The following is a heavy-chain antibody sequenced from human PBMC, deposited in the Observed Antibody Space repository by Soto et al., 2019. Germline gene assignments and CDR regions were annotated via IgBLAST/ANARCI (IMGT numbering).Heavy chain of an antibody. J-gene: IGHJ3*02. CDR1: GFTFSSFW. V-gene: IGHV3-74*01. CDR3: ARGDYFDTSGPFSDSFDI. CDR2: IKSDGSST. Sequence: GGSLRLSCAASGFTFSSFWMHWVRQAPGKGLVWVSRIKSDGSSTAYADSVKGRFTISRDNAKNSLYLHMISLRAEDTAVYYCARGDYFDTSGPFSDSFDIWGQGTMVTVSS. D-gene: IGHD3-22*01.